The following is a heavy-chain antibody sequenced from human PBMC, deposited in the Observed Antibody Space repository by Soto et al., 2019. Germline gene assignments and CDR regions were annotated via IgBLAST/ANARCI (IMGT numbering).Heavy chain of an antibody. D-gene: IGHD1-1*01. Sequence: QVQLQESGPGLVKPSDTLSLTCAVSGYSISSSNWWGWIRQPPGKGLEWIGYISHSGSAYYNPSLKSRVTRSVDTSQNQFYLDLSSVTAVDTAVYYCARIPTTGRGPWFDPWGQGTLVTVSS. CDR1: GYSISSSNW. CDR3: ARIPTTGRGPWFDP. CDR2: ISHSGSA. V-gene: IGHV4-28*01. J-gene: IGHJ5*02.